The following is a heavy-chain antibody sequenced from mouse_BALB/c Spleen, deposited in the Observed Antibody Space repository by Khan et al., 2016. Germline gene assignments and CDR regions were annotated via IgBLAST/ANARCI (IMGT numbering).Heavy chain of an antibody. D-gene: IGHD2-1*01. CDR3: AFGNNAMDY. Sequence: EVELVESGGGLVQPGGSLKLSCATSGFTFSDYYMYWGRQTPAKRLEWVAYISNSGSSTYSPDTVKGRFTISSDNAKNTLYLQMSRRKAEDTAMSYCAFGNNAMDYWGQGTSVTVSS. V-gene: IGHV5-12*02. CDR1: GFTFSDYY. CDR2: ISNSGSST. J-gene: IGHJ4*01.